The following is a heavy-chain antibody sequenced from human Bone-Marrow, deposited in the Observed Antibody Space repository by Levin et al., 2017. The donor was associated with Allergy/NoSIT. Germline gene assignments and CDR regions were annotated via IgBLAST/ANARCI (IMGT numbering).Heavy chain of an antibody. V-gene: IGHV4-39*07. Sequence: SETLSLTCTVSGDSISNNNYYWGWIRQTPGTGLEWIGSMYYSGNTYYNPSLKSRVTMSVDTSKNQFSLRLKSVTAADTAVYYCAREIGYCSGGSCYFGAFDIWGQGTLVIAS. CDR2: MYYSGNT. CDR3: AREIGYCSGGSCYFGAFDI. D-gene: IGHD2-15*01. J-gene: IGHJ3*02. CDR1: GDSISNNNYY.